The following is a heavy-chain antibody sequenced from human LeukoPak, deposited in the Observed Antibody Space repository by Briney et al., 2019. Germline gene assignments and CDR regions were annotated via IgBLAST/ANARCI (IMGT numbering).Heavy chain of an antibody. D-gene: IGHD6-6*01. CDR1: DYSITNGLY. Sequence: PSETLSLTCTVSDYSITNGLYWGGIRQPPGKGLDWIGTVNHNGVTYNNPSLERRLTISVDTSRSQLSLKLSTVTDSDTAVYYSSTMGSSSSKPLDYWGKGTLVPVS. J-gene: IGHJ4*02. CDR3: STMGSSSSKPLDY. CDR2: VNHNGVT. V-gene: IGHV4-38-2*02.